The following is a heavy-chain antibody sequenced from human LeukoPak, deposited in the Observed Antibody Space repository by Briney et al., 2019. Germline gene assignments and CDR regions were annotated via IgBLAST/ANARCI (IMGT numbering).Heavy chain of an antibody. CDR2: IYYSGST. J-gene: IGHJ5*02. CDR1: GGSFSGYY. V-gene: IGHV4-34*01. Sequence: SETLSLTCAVYGGSFSGYYWSWIRQPPGKGLEWIGSIYYSGSTYYNPSLKSRVTISVDTSKNQFSLKLTSVTAAGTAVYFCARGGYYGPGNDFRFDPWGQGTLVTVSS. D-gene: IGHD3-10*01. CDR3: ARGGYYGPGNDFRFDP.